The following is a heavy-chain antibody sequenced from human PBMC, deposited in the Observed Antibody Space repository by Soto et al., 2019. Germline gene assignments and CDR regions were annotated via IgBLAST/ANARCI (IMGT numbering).Heavy chain of an antibody. CDR1: GGSISSGGYS. CDR3: ARGRMGDYYDILTGYSSPDNWFDP. V-gene: IGHV4-61*08. D-gene: IGHD3-9*01. Sequence: SETLSLTCAVSGGSISSGGYSWSWIRQPPGKGLEWIGYIYYSGSTNYNPSLKSRVTISVDTSKNQFSLKLSSVTAADTAVYYCARGRMGDYYDILTGYSSPDNWFDPWGQGTLVTVSS. CDR2: IYYSGST. J-gene: IGHJ5*02.